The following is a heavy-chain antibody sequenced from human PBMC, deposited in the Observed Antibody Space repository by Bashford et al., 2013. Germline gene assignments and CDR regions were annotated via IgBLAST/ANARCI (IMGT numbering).Heavy chain of an antibody. CDR1: GFTFTSYW. V-gene: IGHV3-74*01. CDR2: INTDGSRT. CDR3: AKCFSSMVGATSH. Sequence: GGSLRLSCAASGFTFTSYWMHWVRQPPGKGLVWVSRINTDGSRTDYADSVKGRFTISRDSATNTLYLQMNGLRAEDTAVYYCAKCFSSMVGATSHWGRGTLVTVSS. D-gene: IGHD1-26*01. J-gene: IGHJ4*02.